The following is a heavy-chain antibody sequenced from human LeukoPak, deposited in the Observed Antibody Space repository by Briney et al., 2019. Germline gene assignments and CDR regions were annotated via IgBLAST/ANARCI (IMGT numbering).Heavy chain of an antibody. Sequence: PGGSVRLSCAASGVTFSNYWIHWVRQAPGKGLVSVSRINSDGSSTSYADSVKGRFTISRDNAKNTLYLQMNSLRVEDTAVYYCARGSSGPPKNWGQGTLVTVSS. D-gene: IGHD3-22*01. J-gene: IGHJ4*02. CDR2: INSDGSST. V-gene: IGHV3-74*01. CDR3: ARGSSGPPKN. CDR1: GVTFSNYW.